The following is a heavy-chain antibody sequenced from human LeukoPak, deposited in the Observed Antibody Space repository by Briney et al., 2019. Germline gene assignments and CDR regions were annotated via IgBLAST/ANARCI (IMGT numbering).Heavy chain of an antibody. J-gene: IGHJ5*02. CDR1: GYSISSGYY. Sequence: PSETLSLTCAVSGYSISSGYYWGWSRQPPGKGLEWIGSIYHSGSTYYNPSLKSRVTISVGTSKNQFSLKLSSVTAADTNVYYCARRDGWFEPCGQGTLVTVSS. CDR2: IYHSGST. CDR3: ARRDGWFEP. D-gene: IGHD5-24*01. V-gene: IGHV4-38-2*01.